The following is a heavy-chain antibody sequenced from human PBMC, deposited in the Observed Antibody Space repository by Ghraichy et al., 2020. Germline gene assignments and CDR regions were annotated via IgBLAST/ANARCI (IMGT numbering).Heavy chain of an antibody. CDR2: IKQDGSTI. Sequence: LSLTCAASGFTFSNYWMSWVRQALGKGLEWVANIKQDGSTIYYVDSVKGRFTISRDNPKNSLYLQMNSLRVEDTAVYYCARIGYSSSSIDYWGQGTLVTVSS. V-gene: IGHV3-7*03. D-gene: IGHD6-6*01. CDR3: ARIGYSSSSIDY. CDR1: GFTFSNYW. J-gene: IGHJ4*02.